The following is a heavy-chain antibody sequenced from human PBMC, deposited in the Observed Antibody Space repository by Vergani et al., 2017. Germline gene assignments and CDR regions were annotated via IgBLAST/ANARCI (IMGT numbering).Heavy chain of an antibody. CDR1: GFTFSSYG. CDR3: ARGRYSSGWPPFDY. D-gene: IGHD6-19*01. V-gene: IGHV3-33*01. CDR2: IWYDGSNK. Sequence: QVQLVESGGGVVQPGRSLRLSCAASGFTFSSYGMHWVRQAPGKGLEWVAVIWYDGSNKYYADSVKGRFTISRDNSKNTLYLQMNSLRAEDTAGYYCARGRYSSGWPPFDYWGQGTLVTVSS. J-gene: IGHJ4*02.